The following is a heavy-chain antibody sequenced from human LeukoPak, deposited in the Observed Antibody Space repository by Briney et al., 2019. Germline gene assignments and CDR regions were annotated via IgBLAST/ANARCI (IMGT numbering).Heavy chain of an antibody. D-gene: IGHD4-17*01. V-gene: IGHV1-8*01. CDR2: MNPNSGNT. J-gene: IGHJ6*02. CDR1: GYTFTSYD. CDR3: ARGHYGDYDYYYGMDV. Sequence: ASVKVSCKASGYTFTSYDINWVRQATGQGLEWMGWMNPNSGNTGYAQKFQGRVTMTRNTSISTAYMELSSLRSEDTAVYYCARGHYGDYDYYYGMDVWGQGTTVTVSS.